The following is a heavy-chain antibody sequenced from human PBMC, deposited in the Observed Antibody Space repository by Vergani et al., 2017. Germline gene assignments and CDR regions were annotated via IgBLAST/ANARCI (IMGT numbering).Heavy chain of an antibody. D-gene: IGHD3-22*01. CDR1: GGSISSYY. J-gene: IGHJ6*03. V-gene: IGHV4-59*01. CDR2: IYYSGST. CDR3: ARVQYYYDSSGYYHRNYYYYYMDV. Sequence: QVQLQESGPGLVKPSETLSLTCTVSGGSISSYYWSWIRQPPGKGLEWIGYIYYSGSTHYNPSLKSRFTISVDTSKNQFSLKLSSVTAADTAVYYCARVQYYYDSSGYYHRNYYYYYMDVWGKGTTVTVSS.